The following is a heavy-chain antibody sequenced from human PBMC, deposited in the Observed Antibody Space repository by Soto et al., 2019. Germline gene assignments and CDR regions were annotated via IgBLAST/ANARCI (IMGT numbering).Heavy chain of an antibody. CDR2: IWYDGSNK. V-gene: IGHV3-33*01. CDR1: GFTFSSYG. J-gene: IGHJ6*02. CDR3: ARELDSSWAGGYYYYGMDV. Sequence: PGGSLRLSCAASGFTFSSYGMHWVRQAPGKGLEWVAVIWYDGSNKYYADSVKGRFTISRDNSKNTLYLQMNSLRAEDTAVYYCARELDSSWAGGYYYYGMDVWGQGTTVTVSS. D-gene: IGHD6-13*01.